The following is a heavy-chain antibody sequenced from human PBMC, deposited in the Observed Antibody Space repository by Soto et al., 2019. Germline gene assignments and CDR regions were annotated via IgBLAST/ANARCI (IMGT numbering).Heavy chain of an antibody. J-gene: IGHJ4*02. CDR1: GYTFTSYG. V-gene: IGHV1-18*01. Sequence: QVHLVQSGTEVEKPGASVKVSCKASGYTFTSYGITWVRQAPGQGLEWMGWISAHNGNTDYAQKLQGRVIVTRDTSTSTAYMELRSLISDDTAVYYCARGMYGDYWGQGALVTVSS. CDR3: ARGMYGDY. CDR2: ISAHNGNT. D-gene: IGHD2-8*01.